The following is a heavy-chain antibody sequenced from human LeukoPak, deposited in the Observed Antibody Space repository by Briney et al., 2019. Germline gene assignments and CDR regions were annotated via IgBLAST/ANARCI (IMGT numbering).Heavy chain of an antibody. J-gene: IGHJ6*02. V-gene: IGHV1-2*02. CDR2: INPNSGGT. Sequence: ASVKVSCKAPGYTFTGYYMHWVRQAPGQGLEWMGWINPNSGGTNYAQKFQGRVTMTRDTSISTAYMELSRLRSDDTAVYYCARDRAIVVVPAASYYYYGMDVWGQGTTVTVSS. CDR3: ARDRAIVVVPAASYYYYGMDV. D-gene: IGHD2-2*01. CDR1: GYTFTGYY.